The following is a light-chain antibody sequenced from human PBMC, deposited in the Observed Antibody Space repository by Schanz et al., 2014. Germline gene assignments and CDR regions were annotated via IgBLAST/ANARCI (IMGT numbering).Light chain of an antibody. CDR3: QQYDNWWT. CDR1: QSVSSNY. V-gene: IGKV3-20*01. Sequence: EIVLTQSPGTLSLSPGERGTLSCRASQSVSSNYLAWYQHKPGLAPRLLIYGASSRATGIPDRFSGSGSGTDFTLTISSLQSEDFVVYYCQQYDNWWTFGPGTKVEIK. CDR2: GAS. J-gene: IGKJ1*01.